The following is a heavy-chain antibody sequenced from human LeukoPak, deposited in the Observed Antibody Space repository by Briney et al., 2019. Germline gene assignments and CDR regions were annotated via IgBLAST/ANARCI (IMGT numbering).Heavy chain of an antibody. CDR2: ISSSSSYI. V-gene: IGHV3-21*01. CDR3: ARDLDYGFYYGMDV. D-gene: IGHD3/OR15-3a*01. CDR1: GFTFSSYS. J-gene: IGHJ6*02. Sequence: GGSLRLSCAASGFTFSSYSMNWVRQAPGKGLEWVSSISSSSSYIYYADSVKGRFTISRDNAKNSLYLQMNSLRAEDTAVYYCARDLDYGFYYGMDVWGQGTTVTVSS.